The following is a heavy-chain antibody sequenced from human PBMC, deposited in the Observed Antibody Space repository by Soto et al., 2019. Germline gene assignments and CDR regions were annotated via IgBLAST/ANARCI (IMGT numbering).Heavy chain of an antibody. CDR2: IYSGGST. CDR1: GFTVSSNY. V-gene: IGHV3-53*01. CDR3: ATSQTSPTIAAAGIYYYYGMDV. Sequence: PGGSLRLSCAASGFTVSSNYMSWVRQAPGKGLEWVSVIYSGGSTYYADSVKGRFTISRDNSKNTLYLQMNSLRAEDTAVYYCATSQTSPTIAAAGIYYYYGMDVWGQGTTVTVSS. D-gene: IGHD6-13*01. J-gene: IGHJ6*02.